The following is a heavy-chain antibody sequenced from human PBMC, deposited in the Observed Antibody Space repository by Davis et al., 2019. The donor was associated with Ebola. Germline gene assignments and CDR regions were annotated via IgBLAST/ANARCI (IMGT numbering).Heavy chain of an antibody. CDR3: ARTSIVGTTTTASDV. CDR1: GYTFKNYA. CDR2: ISIYNGNT. D-gene: IGHD1-26*01. Sequence: ASVQVSCKASGYTFKNYAISWVRQAPGQGLEWMGWISIYNGNTNYAQIFQGRVTMTTDTSTGTAYMELRSLRSDDTAVYFCARTSIVGTTTTASDVWGQGTRVTVSA. V-gene: IGHV1-18*01. J-gene: IGHJ3*01.